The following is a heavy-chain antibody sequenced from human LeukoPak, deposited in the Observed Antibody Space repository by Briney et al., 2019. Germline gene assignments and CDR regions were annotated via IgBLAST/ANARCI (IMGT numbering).Heavy chain of an antibody. V-gene: IGHV1-18*01. CDR2: ISAYNGNT. D-gene: IGHD3-3*01. J-gene: IGHJ4*02. CDR3: ARSPSTIFGVVSLDY. Sequence: ASVKVSCKASGYTFTSYGFSWVRQAPGQGLEWMGWISAYNGNTNYAQKLQGRVTMTTDTSTSTAYMELRSLRSDDTAVYYCARSPSTIFGVVSLDYWGQGTLVTVSS. CDR1: GYTFTSYG.